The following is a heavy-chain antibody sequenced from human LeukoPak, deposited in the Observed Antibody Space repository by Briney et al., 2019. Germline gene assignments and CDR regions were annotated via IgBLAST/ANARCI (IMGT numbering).Heavy chain of an antibody. D-gene: IGHD5-18*01. CDR1: GYTFTGYY. CDR2: INPSSGGT. V-gene: IGHV1-2*02. Sequence: ASVKVSCKASGYTFTGYYVHWVRQAPGQGLEWMGWINPSSGGTNYAQKFQGRVTMTGDTSISTAYMELSRLSSDDTAVYFCAGRPDTSMVAIFDYWGQGTLVTVSS. CDR3: AGRPDTSMVAIFDY. J-gene: IGHJ4*02.